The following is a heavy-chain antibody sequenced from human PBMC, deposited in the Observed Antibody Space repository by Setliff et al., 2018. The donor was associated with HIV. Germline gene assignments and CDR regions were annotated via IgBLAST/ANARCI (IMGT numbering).Heavy chain of an antibody. J-gene: IGHJ4*02. Sequence: GSLRLSCAASGFTFSSYGMSWVRQAPGKGLEWVSFIYSGGSTTYYADSVKGRFTISRDNSKNTLYLQMKSLRAEDTAVYYCARTRHDYGGYFDHWGQGTLVTVSS. CDR3: ARTRHDYGGYFDH. CDR2: IYSGGSTT. V-gene: IGHV3-23*03. D-gene: IGHD4-17*01. CDR1: GFTFSSYG.